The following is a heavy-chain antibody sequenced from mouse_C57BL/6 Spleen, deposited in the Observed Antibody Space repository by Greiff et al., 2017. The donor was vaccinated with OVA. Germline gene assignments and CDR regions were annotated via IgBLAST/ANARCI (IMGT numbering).Heavy chain of an antibody. CDR2: INYDGSST. Sequence: DVKLVESEGGLVQPGSSMKLSCTASGFTFSDYYMAWVRQVPEKGLEWVANINYDGSSTYYLDSLKSRFIISRDNAKNILYLQMSSLKSEDTATYYCARERSSGYFYAMDYWGQGTSVTVSS. D-gene: IGHD3-2*02. CDR3: ARERSSGYFYAMDY. V-gene: IGHV5-16*01. CDR1: GFTFSDYY. J-gene: IGHJ4*01.